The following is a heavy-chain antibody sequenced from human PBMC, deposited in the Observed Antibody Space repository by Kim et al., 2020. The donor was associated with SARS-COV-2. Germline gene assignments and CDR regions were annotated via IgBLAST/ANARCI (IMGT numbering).Heavy chain of an antibody. Sequence: GESLKISCTDSGNLFTNSWIGWVRQMPGKGLEWVGMIWPRDSDTRYSPSFQGQVTISADRSNGIVYLQWSSLKASDTAIYYCASQTGEFWSFDLWGRGTLVTVSS. J-gene: IGHJ2*01. V-gene: IGHV5-51*01. CDR3: ASQTGEFWSFDL. D-gene: IGHD7-27*01. CDR2: IWPRDSDT. CDR1: GNLFTNSW.